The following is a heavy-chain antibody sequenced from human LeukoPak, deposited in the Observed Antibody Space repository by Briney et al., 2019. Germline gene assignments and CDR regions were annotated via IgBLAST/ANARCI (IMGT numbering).Heavy chain of an antibody. Sequence: ASVKVSCKASGYSFTAYYMHWVRQAPGQGLEWMGWINPNSGGTNYAQKFQGRVTMTRDTSITTAYMEMSRLRSDDTALYYCARLAPPFGETYYYYMDVWGKGTTVTVSS. V-gene: IGHV1-2*02. D-gene: IGHD3-10*01. CDR2: INPNSGGT. CDR3: ARLAPPFGETYYYYMDV. J-gene: IGHJ6*03. CDR1: GYSFTAYY.